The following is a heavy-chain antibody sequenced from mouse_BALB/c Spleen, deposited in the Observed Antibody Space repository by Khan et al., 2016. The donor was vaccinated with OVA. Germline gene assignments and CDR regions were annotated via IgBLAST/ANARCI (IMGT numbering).Heavy chain of an antibody. V-gene: IGHV3-2*02. CDR3: ARVYGGDFDY. CDR1: GYSITSDYA. Sequence: EVQLQESGPGLVKPSQSLSLTCTVTGYSITSDYAWNWIRQFPGNKLEWMGFISYSGNTKYNPSLKSQFSITRDTSKNQFFLQLNSVTTEDTATYYCARVYGGDFDYWGQGTSLTVSS. CDR2: ISYSGNT. D-gene: IGHD1-1*01. J-gene: IGHJ2*02.